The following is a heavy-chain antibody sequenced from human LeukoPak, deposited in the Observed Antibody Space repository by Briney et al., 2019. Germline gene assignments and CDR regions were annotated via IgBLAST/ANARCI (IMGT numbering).Heavy chain of an antibody. V-gene: IGHV3-7*04. J-gene: IGHJ6*02. D-gene: IGHD2-8*01. CDR2: IKQDGRET. CDR3: ARARYCANSVCRIGGGLDV. Sequence: QPGGSLRLSCAASGYPFVNNWMTWVRQAPGKGLEWVATIKQDGRETYYVDSVKGRFSISRDNARDSMYLQMNILRAEDAAVYYCARARYCANSVCRIGGGLDVWGPGTTVTVSS. CDR1: GYPFVNNW.